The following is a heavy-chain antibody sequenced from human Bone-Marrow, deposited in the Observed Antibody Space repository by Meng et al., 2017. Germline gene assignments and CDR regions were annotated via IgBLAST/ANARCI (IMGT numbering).Heavy chain of an antibody. CDR2: INHSGST. D-gene: IGHD4-11*01. CDR1: GGSFSDYY. Sequence: QVQLQQWGAELFKPSETLSLTCVVSGGSFSDYYWSWIRQPLGKGLEWIGEINHSGSTNYNPSLESRATISVDTSQNNLSLKLSSVTAADSAVYYCARGPTTMAHDFDYWGQGTLVTVSS. CDR3: ARGPTTMAHDFDY. J-gene: IGHJ4*02. V-gene: IGHV4-34*01.